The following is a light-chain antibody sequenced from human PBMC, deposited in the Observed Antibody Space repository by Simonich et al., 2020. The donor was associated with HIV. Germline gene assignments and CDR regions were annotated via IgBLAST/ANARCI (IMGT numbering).Light chain of an antibody. V-gene: IGKV3-15*01. J-gene: IGKJ3*01. CDR2: GAS. CDR3: QQYNNWASPFT. Sequence: EIVMTQSPATLSVSPGERATLSCRTSQSVAINLAWYQQKPSQAPRLLIYGASSRATGIPARFSGSGFGTQFTLTISSMQSEDVAVYYCQQYNNWASPFTFGPGTKVDIK. CDR1: QSVAIN.